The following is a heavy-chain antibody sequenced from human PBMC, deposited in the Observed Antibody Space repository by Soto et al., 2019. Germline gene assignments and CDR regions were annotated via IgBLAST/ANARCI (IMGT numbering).Heavy chain of an antibody. V-gene: IGHV3-15*01. J-gene: IGHJ4*02. CDR3: ATDTIKLWPSDY. D-gene: IGHD3-16*01. CDR1: GFTFSNAW. Sequence: GESLRLSCAASGFTFSNAWMSWVRQGPGKALEWVGRIKSKSDGGATDYAAAVKGRFTISRDDSKNTVYLHMNTLKSDDTAVYFCATDTIKLWPSDYWGPGTLVTVSS. CDR2: IKSKSDGGAT.